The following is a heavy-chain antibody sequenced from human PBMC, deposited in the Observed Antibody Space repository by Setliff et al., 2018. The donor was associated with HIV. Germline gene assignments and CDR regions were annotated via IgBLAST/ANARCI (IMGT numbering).Heavy chain of an antibody. J-gene: IGHJ3*02. CDR2: INPSGGST. CDR3: ARATKTPYSPSWSIPGAFDI. Sequence: VASVKVSCKASGYTFNDYGISWVRQAPGQGLEWMGIINPSGGSTSYAQRFQGRVTMTRDTSTSTVYMELSSLRSEDTAVYYCARATKTPYSPSWSIPGAFDIWGQGTMVTVSS. CDR1: GYTFNDYG. D-gene: IGHD6-13*01. V-gene: IGHV1-46*02.